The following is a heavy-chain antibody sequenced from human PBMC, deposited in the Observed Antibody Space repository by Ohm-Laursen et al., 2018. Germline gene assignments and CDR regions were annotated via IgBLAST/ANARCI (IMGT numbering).Heavy chain of an antibody. Sequence: GSLRLSCAASGFTFSDYYMSWIRQAPGKGLEWVSYISSSGSTKYYADSVKGRFTISRDNAKNSLYLQMNSLRAEDTAVYYCARDVVPAAPGERYYYYGMGVWGQGTTVTVSS. J-gene: IGHJ6*02. D-gene: IGHD2-2*01. CDR2: ISSSGSTK. CDR3: ARDVVPAAPGERYYYYGMGV. V-gene: IGHV3-11*01. CDR1: GFTFSDYY.